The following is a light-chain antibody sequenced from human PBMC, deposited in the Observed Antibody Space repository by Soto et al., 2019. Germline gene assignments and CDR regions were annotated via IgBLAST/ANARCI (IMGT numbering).Light chain of an antibody. CDR3: MQSTQLPPT. CDR2: EVS. Sequence: DVVMTQTPLSLSVAPGQPASIFCQSSQSLLHITGETFLFWYLQKPGQSPQLLIYEVSTRVSGVPDRFSGSGSGTDFTLEISRVETDDVGIYYCMQSTQLPPTFGQGTRLEI. CDR1: QSLLHITGETF. V-gene: IGKV2D-29*02. J-gene: IGKJ5*01.